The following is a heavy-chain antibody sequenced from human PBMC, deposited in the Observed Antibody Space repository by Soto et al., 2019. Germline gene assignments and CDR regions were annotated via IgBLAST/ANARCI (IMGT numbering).Heavy chain of an antibody. CDR1: GGTFSSYA. D-gene: IGHD3-10*01. CDR2: IIPIFGTA. CDR3: AIRPQGPRLPFRGLKELGMAV. J-gene: IGHJ6*02. Sequence: AASVKVSCEASGGTFSSYATSWVRQAPGQGLEWMGGIIPIFGTANYAQKFQGRVTITADKSTSTAYMELSSLRSEDTAVYYCAIRPQGPRLPFRGLKELGMAVWGQGTTATDSS. V-gene: IGHV1-69*06.